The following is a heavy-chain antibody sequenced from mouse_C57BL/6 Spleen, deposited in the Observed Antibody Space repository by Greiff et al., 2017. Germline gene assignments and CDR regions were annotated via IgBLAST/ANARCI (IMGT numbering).Heavy chain of an antibody. Sequence: QVQLQQSGAELVRPGASVTLSCKASGYTFTDYEMHWVKQTPVHGLEWIGAIDPETGGTAYNQKFKGKAILTADKSSSTAYMELRSLTSEDSAVYYCTNKLYDGYSYDYWGQGTTLTVSS. V-gene: IGHV1-15*01. CDR3: TNKLYDGYSYDY. D-gene: IGHD2-3*01. CDR1: GYTFTDYE. J-gene: IGHJ2*01. CDR2: IDPETGGT.